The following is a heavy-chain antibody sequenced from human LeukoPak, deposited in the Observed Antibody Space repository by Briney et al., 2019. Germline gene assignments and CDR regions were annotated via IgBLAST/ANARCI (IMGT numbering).Heavy chain of an antibody. CDR2: ISNSGSSI. J-gene: IGHJ4*02. Sequence: GGSLRLSCAASGFTFSDYYMNWIRQAPGRGLEWVSYISNSGSSIYYAESVKGRFTISRDNAKNSVNLQMNTLRAEDTAVYYCASSSMASPGTFDYWGQGTLVTVSS. V-gene: IGHV3-11*04. D-gene: IGHD6-13*01. CDR1: GFTFSDYY. CDR3: ASSSMASPGTFDY.